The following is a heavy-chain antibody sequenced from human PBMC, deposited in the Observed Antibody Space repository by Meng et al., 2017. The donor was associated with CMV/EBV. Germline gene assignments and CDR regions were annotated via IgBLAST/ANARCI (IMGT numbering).Heavy chain of an antibody. CDR2: IYHSGST. CDR1: GYSISSGYY. D-gene: IGHD3-3*01. Sequence: SETLSLTCTVSGYSISSGYYWGWIRQPPGKGLEWIGSIYHSGSTYYNPSLKSRVTISVDKSKNQFSLKLSSVTAADTAVYYCARKYYDFWSGYWGYGMDVWGQGTTVTVSS. CDR3: ARKYYDFWSGYWGYGMDV. V-gene: IGHV4-38-2*02. J-gene: IGHJ6*02.